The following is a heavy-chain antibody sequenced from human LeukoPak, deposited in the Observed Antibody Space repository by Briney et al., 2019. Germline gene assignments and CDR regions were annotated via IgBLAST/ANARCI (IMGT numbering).Heavy chain of an antibody. Sequence: GGSLRLSCAASGFTFSDYYMSWIRQAPGKGLEWVSYISSSGSTIYYADSVKGRFTISRDNAKNSLYLQMNSLRAEDTAVYYCARVGATSPDRGEFDYWGQETLVTVSS. CDR1: GFTFSDYY. CDR3: ARVGATSPDRGEFDY. V-gene: IGHV3-11*01. J-gene: IGHJ4*02. CDR2: ISSSGSTI. D-gene: IGHD1-26*01.